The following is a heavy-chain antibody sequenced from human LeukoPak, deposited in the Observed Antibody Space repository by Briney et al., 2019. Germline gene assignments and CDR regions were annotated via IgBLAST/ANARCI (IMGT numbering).Heavy chain of an antibody. CDR1: GFTFSSHW. CDR2: IKQDGSEV. J-gene: IGHJ4*02. CDR3: ARDFI. D-gene: IGHD3-10*01. Sequence: GGSLRLSCVGSGFTFSSHWMSWVRQAPGKGLEWVANIKQDGSEVDYVDSVKGRFTISRDNAKNSLFLQMNSLRAEDTAVYYCARDFIWGQGTLVAVSS. V-gene: IGHV3-7*05.